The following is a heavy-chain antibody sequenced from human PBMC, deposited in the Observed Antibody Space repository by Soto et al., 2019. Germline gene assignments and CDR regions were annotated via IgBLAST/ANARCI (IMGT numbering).Heavy chain of an antibody. V-gene: IGHV3-23*01. CDR2: ITYSGVST. J-gene: IGHJ4*02. Sequence: WGSLRLSCAASGFTFSSYAMTWVRQAPGRGPEWVSTITYSGVSTYYTASVQGRFTISRDNSKDTLFLQMNSLRAEDTAVYYCAKLYKNAWPIDYWGQGILVTVS. CDR3: AKLYKNAWPIDY. D-gene: IGHD1-20*01. CDR1: GFTFSSYA.